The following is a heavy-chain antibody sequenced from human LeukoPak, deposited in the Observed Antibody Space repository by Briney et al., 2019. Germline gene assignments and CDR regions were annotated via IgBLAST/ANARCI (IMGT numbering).Heavy chain of an antibody. Sequence: SETLSLTCTVSGGSVSSGTYYWTWIRQPAGKGLEWIGRIYTSGSTNFDPSLKSRVSISLDTSQNQFSLKLSSVTAADTAVYYCAREGAARNLDYWGQGILVTVSS. CDR3: AREGAARNLDY. D-gene: IGHD6-6*01. CDR2: IYTSGST. J-gene: IGHJ4*02. V-gene: IGHV4-61*02. CDR1: GGSVSSGTYY.